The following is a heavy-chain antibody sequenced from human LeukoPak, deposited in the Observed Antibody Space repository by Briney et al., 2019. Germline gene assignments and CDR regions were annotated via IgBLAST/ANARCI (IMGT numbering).Heavy chain of an antibody. V-gene: IGHV4-34*01. CDR1: GGSFRGYY. CDR3: ARNGPYGSGSYYNTPFHYYMDV. CDR2: INHSGST. J-gene: IGHJ6*03. D-gene: IGHD3-10*01. Sequence: SETLSLTCAVYGGSFRGYYWSWIRQPPGKGLEWIGEINHSGSTNSNPSLKSRVTISVDTSKNQFSLKLSSVTAADTAVYYCARNGPYGSGSYYNTPFHYYMDVWGKGTTVTVSS.